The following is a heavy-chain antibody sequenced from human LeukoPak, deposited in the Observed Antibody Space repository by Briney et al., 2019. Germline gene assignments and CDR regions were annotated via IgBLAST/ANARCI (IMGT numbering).Heavy chain of an antibody. V-gene: IGHV3-7*01. Sequence: PGGSLRLSCAASGFTFSSYWMSWVRQAPGKGLEWVANIKQDGSEKYYVDSVKGRFTISRDNAKNSLYLQMNSLRAEDTAVYYCARMYYDILTGGYYYYYMDVWGKGTTVTVSS. J-gene: IGHJ6*03. CDR2: IKQDGSEK. CDR1: GFTFSSYW. CDR3: ARMYYDILTGGYYYYYMDV. D-gene: IGHD3-9*01.